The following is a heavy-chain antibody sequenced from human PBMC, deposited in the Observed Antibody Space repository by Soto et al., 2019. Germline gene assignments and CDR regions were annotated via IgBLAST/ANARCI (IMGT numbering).Heavy chain of an antibody. CDR3: ARDHQYQLLPKPNWFDP. CDR1: GFTFSGYI. D-gene: IGHD2-2*01. Sequence: PGGSLSLSCAASGFTFSGYIMNLVRQAPGKGLEWVSSISSSSSYIYYADSVKGRFTISRDNAKNSLYLQMNSLRAEDTAVYYCARDHQYQLLPKPNWFDPWGQGTLVTVSS. V-gene: IGHV3-21*01. CDR2: ISSSSSYI. J-gene: IGHJ5*02.